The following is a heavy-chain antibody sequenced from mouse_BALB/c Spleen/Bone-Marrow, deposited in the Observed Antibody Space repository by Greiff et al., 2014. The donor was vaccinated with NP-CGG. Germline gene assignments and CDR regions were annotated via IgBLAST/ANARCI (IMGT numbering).Heavy chain of an antibody. D-gene: IGHD1-1*01. CDR2: IDPANGNT. Sequence: EVNLVESGAELVKPGASVKLSCTASGFNIKDTYMHWVKHRPEQGLEWIGRIDPANGNTKYDPKFQGKATITADTSSNTAYLQLSSLTSEDTAVYYCARYYYGSSYFDYWGQGTTLTVSS. CDR1: GFNIKDTY. J-gene: IGHJ2*01. CDR3: ARYYYGSSYFDY. V-gene: IGHV14-3*02.